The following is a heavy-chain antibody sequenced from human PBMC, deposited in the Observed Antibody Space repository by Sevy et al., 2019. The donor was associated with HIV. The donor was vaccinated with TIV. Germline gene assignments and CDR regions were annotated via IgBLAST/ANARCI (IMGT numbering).Heavy chain of an antibody. V-gene: IGHV1-69*13. CDR1: GDTFSKYV. Sequence: ASVKVSCKASGDTFSKYVISWVRQAPGQGLEWMGGIIPVYGTTNYAQKFQARVTFTADASTITVYMELSRLRSEDTAVYYCARDMTCGGDCYYFDNWGQGTLVTVSS. CDR3: ARDMTCGGDCYYFDN. CDR2: IIPVYGTT. J-gene: IGHJ4*02. D-gene: IGHD2-21*02.